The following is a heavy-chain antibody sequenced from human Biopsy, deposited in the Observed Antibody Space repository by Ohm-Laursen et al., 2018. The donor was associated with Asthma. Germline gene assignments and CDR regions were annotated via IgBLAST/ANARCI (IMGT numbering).Heavy chain of an antibody. J-gene: IGHJ4*02. CDR3: ARGDSSNWSHYYFDY. CDR1: GSAVSRDH. CDR2: IYSGGTS. Sequence: SLRLSCAASGSAVSRDHMFWVRQAPGKRLEWVSVIYSGGTSHTADSVRGRFTISRDYSKNTLYLQMHSLRAEDTAVYYCARGDSSNWSHYYFDYWGQGTLVTVSS. V-gene: IGHV3-53*01. D-gene: IGHD3-22*01.